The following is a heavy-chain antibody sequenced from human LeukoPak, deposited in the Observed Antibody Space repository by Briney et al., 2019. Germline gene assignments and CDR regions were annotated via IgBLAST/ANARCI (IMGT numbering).Heavy chain of an antibody. CDR3: ARELGYCSGASCYFKYYGMDV. V-gene: IGHV3-53*01. Sequence: PGGSLRLSCAVSGFTVSSNYMSWVRQAPGKGLEWVSVIYSGGSTYYADSVKGRFTISRDNSKNTLYLQMNSLRAEDTAVYYCARELGYCSGASCYFKYYGMDVWGQGTTVTVFS. CDR1: GFTVSSNY. J-gene: IGHJ6*02. CDR2: IYSGGST. D-gene: IGHD2-15*01.